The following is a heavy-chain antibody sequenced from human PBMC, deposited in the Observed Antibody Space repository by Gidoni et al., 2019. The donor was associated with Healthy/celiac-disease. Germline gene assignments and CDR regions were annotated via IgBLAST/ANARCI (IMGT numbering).Heavy chain of an antibody. Sequence: EVQLLESGGGLVQPGGSRRLSCAASGFTVSSYAMSWVRQAPGKGLEWVSAISGSGGSTYYADSVKGRFTISRDNSKNTLYLQMNSLRAEDTAVYYCAKDGVYGSGSYGYWGQGTLVTVSS. V-gene: IGHV3-23*01. J-gene: IGHJ4*02. D-gene: IGHD3-10*01. CDR1: GFTVSSYA. CDR2: ISGSGGST. CDR3: AKDGVYGSGSYGY.